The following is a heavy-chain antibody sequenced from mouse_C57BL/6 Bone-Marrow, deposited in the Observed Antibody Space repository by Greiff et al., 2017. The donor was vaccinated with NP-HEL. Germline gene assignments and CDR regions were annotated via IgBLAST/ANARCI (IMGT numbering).Heavy chain of an antibody. J-gene: IGHJ3*01. CDR1: GYTFTSYW. D-gene: IGHD3-3*01. Sequence: QVQLQQSGAELVMPGASVKLSCKASGYTFTSYWMHWVKQRPGQGLEWIGEIDPSASYTNYNQKFKGKSTLTVDKSSSTAYMQLSSRTSEDSAVYYCAREGDSLFAYWGQGTLVTVSA. V-gene: IGHV1-69*01. CDR3: AREGDSLFAY. CDR2: IDPSASYT.